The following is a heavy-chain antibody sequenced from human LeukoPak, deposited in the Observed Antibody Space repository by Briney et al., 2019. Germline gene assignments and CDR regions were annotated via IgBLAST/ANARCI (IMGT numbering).Heavy chain of an antibody. CDR2: IIPILGIA. V-gene: IGHV1-69*04. CDR1: GGTFSSYA. CDR3: ARDLEGSSWSY. Sequence: ASVKVSCKASGGTFSSYAISWVRQAPGQGLEWMGRIIPILGIANYAQKFQGRVTITADKSTSTAYVELSSLRSEDTAVYYCARDLEGSSWSYWGQGTLVTVSS. D-gene: IGHD6-13*01. J-gene: IGHJ4*02.